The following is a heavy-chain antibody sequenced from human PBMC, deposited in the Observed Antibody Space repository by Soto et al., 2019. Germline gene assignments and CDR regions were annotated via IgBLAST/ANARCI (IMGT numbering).Heavy chain of an antibody. CDR2: ISYDGSNK. CDR1: GFTFSSYA. D-gene: IGHD3-3*01. Sequence: GGSLRLSSAASGFTFSSYAMHWVRQAPGKGLEWVAVISYDGSNKYYADSVKGRFTISRDNSKNTLYLQMNSLRAEDTAVYYCAKERQYYDFWSGLNYYYGMDVWGQGTTVTVSS. CDR3: AKERQYYDFWSGLNYYYGMDV. J-gene: IGHJ6*02. V-gene: IGHV3-30-3*02.